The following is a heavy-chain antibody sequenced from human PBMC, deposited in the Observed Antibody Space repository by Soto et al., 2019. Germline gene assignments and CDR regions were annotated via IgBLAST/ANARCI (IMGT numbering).Heavy chain of an antibody. V-gene: IGHV1-58*02. CDR3: AAAVVPPSAGAFDI. CDR1: GFTFTNSP. CDR2: VGVGSDIT. D-gene: IGHD2-15*01. J-gene: IGHJ3*02. Sequence: QLRLVQSGPEVKKPGTSVKVSCKTSGFTFTNSPMQWMRQTRGQRLEWIGWVGVGSDITKIAQRFRERVTITRDMSTNTAFMELRALRSDDTATYFCAAAVVPPSAGAFDIWGQGTTVTLSS.